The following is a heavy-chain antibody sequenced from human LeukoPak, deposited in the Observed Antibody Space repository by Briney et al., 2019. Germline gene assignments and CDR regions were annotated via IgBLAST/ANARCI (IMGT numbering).Heavy chain of an antibody. CDR2: IDPEDGET. CDR1: GYKFTDYY. J-gene: IGHJ4*02. Sequence: GASVKVSCKASGYKFTDYYIHWVRQAPGKGLEWMGRIDPEDGETKSAPTFQGRLTIAADTSTDTVSMRLSSLGSEDTAIYFCTTGEVLRFRYWGQGALVTVSS. V-gene: IGHV1-69-2*01. D-gene: IGHD3-3*01. CDR3: TTGEVLRFRY.